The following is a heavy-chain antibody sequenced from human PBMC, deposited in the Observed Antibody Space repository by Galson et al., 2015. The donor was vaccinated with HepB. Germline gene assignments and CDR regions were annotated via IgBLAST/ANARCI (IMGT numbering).Heavy chain of an antibody. D-gene: IGHD1-26*01. CDR2: IYNRGDT. J-gene: IGHJ6*01. CDR3: ARLSNNYYGSSRDGMGV. V-gene: IGHV4-4*09. Sequence: SETLSLTCTLSGGSISTYHWSWIRQPPGKGLEWLGYIYNRGDTKYNPSLKRRATISVDTSKNQFSLKLSSVTAADTAVYYCARLSNNYYGSSRDGMGVWGQGATVT. CDR1: GGSISTYH.